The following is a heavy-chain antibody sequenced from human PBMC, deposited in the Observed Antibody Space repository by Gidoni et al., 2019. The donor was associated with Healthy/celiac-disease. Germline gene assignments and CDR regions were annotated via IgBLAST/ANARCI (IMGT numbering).Heavy chain of an antibody. CDR3: ARDRYYYGSGSRQRKGYYYYYYMDV. J-gene: IGHJ6*03. CDR2: IYTSGST. Sequence: QVQLQESGPGLVKPSETLSLTCTVPGGSISSYYWSWIRQPAGKGLEWIGRIYTSGSTNYNPSLKSRVTMSVDTSKNQFSLKLSSVTAADTAVYYCARDRYYYGSGSRQRKGYYYYYYMDVWGKGTTVTVSS. CDR1: GGSISSYY. V-gene: IGHV4-4*07. D-gene: IGHD3-10*01.